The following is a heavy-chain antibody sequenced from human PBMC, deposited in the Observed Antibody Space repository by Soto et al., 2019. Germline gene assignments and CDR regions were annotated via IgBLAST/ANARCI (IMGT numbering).Heavy chain of an antibody. J-gene: IGHJ4*02. CDR3: ARESSGYPDS. Sequence: EVQLVASGGGLVQPGGSLRLSCAASGFSFSVYSMNWVRQAPGKGLEWVSYISGSSSTIYYADSVKGRFTISRDNAKNSLYLQLSSLRDEDTAIYYCARESSGYPDSWGQGTLVTVSS. D-gene: IGHD3-22*01. V-gene: IGHV3-48*02. CDR2: ISGSSSTI. CDR1: GFSFSVYS.